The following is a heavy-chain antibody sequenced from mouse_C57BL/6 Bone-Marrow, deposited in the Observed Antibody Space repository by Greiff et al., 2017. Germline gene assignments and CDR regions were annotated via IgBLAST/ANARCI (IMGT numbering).Heavy chain of an antibody. CDR2: IYPRSGNT. V-gene: IGHV1-81*01. J-gene: IGHJ3*01. CDR1: GYTFTSYG. Sequence: VQLQQSGAELARPGASVKLSCKASGYTFTSYGISWVKQRTGQGLEWIGEIYPRSGNTYYNEQFKGKATLTADKSSSTAYMELRSLTSEDSAVYFCARHYGIAWFAYWGQGTLVTVSA. CDR3: ARHYGIAWFAY. D-gene: IGHD1-1*01.